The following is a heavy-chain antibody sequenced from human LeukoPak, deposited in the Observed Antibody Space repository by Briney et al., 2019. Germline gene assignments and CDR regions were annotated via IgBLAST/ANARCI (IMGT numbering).Heavy chain of an antibody. CDR3: ARDADCGGDCYSPNWFDP. D-gene: IGHD2-21*02. J-gene: IGHJ5*02. CDR2: IYYSGSN. CDR1: ARLITSYY. V-gene: IGHV4-59*01. Sequence: PAHSLSLACTLDARLITSYYCSWVRQPPGGALGWLGYIYYSGSNNYNPSLKSRVTISVDTSKNQYSLNLSSVTAANTAVYYCARDADCGGDCYSPNWFDPWGQGTLVTVSS.